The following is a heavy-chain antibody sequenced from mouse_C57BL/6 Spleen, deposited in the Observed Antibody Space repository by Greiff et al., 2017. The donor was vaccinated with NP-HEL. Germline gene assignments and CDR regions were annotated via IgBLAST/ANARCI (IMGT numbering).Heavy chain of an antibody. V-gene: IGHV3-6*01. CDR3: ARETYGSSYAAWFAY. CDR1: GYSITSGYY. J-gene: IGHJ3*01. Sequence: EVKLMESGPGLVKPSQSLSLTCSVTGYSITSGYYWNWIRQFPGNKLEWMGYISYDGSNNYNPSLKNRISITRDTSKNQFFLKLNSVTTEDTATYYCARETYGSSYAAWFAYWGQGTLVTVSA. D-gene: IGHD1-1*01. CDR2: ISYDGSN.